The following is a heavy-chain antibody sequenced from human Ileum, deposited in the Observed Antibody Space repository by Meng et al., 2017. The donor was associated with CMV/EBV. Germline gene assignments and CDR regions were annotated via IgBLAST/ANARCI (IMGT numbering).Heavy chain of an antibody. V-gene: IGHV4-34*01. J-gene: IGHJ2*01. CDR1: GYY. CDR3: ASAALYYYDSSGSRRKGYFDL. Sequence: GYYWIWIRQPPAKGLECIGEIDHSGSTNYDPSVKRRVPISVDASKNQFSLKLSSVTAADTAVYYCASAALYYYDSSGSRRKGYFDLWGRGTLVTVSS. CDR2: IDHSGST. D-gene: IGHD3-22*01.